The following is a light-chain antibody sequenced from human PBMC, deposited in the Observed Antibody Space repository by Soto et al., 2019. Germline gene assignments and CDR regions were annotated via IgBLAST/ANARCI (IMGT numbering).Light chain of an antibody. CDR1: SSNIGNNY. J-gene: IGLJ2*01. Sequence: QSVLTQPPSVSAAPGQKVTISCSGSSSNIGNNYVSWYRQFPGTAPKLLIYDNDKRPSGIPDRFSGSKSGTSATLAITGIQNGDEADYYCGAWDSSLSGGVFGGGTKLTVL. CDR3: GAWDSSLSGGV. V-gene: IGLV1-51*01. CDR2: DND.